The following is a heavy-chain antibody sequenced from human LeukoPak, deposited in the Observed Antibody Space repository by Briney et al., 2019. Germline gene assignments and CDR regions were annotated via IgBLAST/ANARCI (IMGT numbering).Heavy chain of an antibody. CDR2: VSPIFGTA. J-gene: IGHJ3*02. Sequence: ASVKVSCKASGGTFSSYAISWVRQAPGQGLEWMGGVSPIFGTANYAQKFQRRVTITADEPTSTAYMALSSLRPEDTAVYYCASDLRNLNIVATTVLAFDIWGQGTMVTVSS. CDR1: GGTFSSYA. CDR3: ASDLRNLNIVATTVLAFDI. D-gene: IGHD5-12*01. V-gene: IGHV1-69*13.